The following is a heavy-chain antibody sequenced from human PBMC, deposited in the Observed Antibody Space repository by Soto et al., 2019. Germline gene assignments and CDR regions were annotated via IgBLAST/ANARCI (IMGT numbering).Heavy chain of an antibody. V-gene: IGHV1-46*01. CDR2: ISPTANYT. Sequence: ASVKVSCKASGFTFSNYYMHWVRQAPEQGLEWMGLISPTANYTRYAQTFQGRFTITRDTSTSTVYMDLSSLTSEDTAVYYCARADSDQYFDYWGQGTRVTVSS. D-gene: IGHD2-2*01. CDR1: GFTFSNYY. CDR3: ARADSDQYFDY. J-gene: IGHJ4*02.